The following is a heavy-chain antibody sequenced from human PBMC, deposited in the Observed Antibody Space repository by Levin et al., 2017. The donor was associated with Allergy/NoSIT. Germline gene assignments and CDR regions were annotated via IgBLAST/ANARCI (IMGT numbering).Heavy chain of an antibody. Sequence: LSLTCAASGFTFSSFAMTWVRQAPGKGLEWVSAISGSGGTTYYADSVRGRFTISRDNFGNTLYLQMNSLRAEDTAVYYCVKEVISATGGYWGQGTLVTVSS. CDR1: GFTFSSFA. D-gene: IGHD2-15*01. CDR2: ISGSGGTT. CDR3: VKEVISATGGY. J-gene: IGHJ4*02. V-gene: IGHV3-23*01.